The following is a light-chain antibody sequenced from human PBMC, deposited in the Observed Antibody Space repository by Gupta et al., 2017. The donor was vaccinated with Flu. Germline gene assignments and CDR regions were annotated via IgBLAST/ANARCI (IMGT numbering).Light chain of an antibody. CDR2: EVT. Sequence: TSSDVGTYNYVSWYQQHPGKAPKLMIYEVTKRPSGVPDRFSGSKSGNTASLTVSGLQAEDEADYYCSSYADSNARVFGGGTKVTVL. CDR3: SSYADSNARV. CDR1: SSDVGTYNY. V-gene: IGLV2-8*01. J-gene: IGLJ2*01.